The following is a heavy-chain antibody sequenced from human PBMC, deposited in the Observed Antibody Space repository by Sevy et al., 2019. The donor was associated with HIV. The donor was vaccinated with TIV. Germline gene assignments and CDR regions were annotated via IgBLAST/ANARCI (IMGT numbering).Heavy chain of an antibody. V-gene: IGHV3-23*01. D-gene: IGHD3-22*01. CDR3: AKFGDYYDSGGYYWYFDF. J-gene: IGHJ2*01. Sequence: GGSLRLSCAASGFTFSSYAMHWVRQAPGKGLEWVSSISGGDDSTYYADSVKGRFTVSRDNSKNTLYLQMNTLRAEDTALYYCAKFGDYYDSGGYYWYFDFWGRGTLVTVSS. CDR2: ISGGDDST. CDR1: GFTFSSYA.